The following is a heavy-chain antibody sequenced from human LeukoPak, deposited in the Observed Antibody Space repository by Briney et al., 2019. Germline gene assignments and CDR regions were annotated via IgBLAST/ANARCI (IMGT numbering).Heavy chain of an antibody. D-gene: IGHD2-21*02. J-gene: IGHJ3*02. CDR3: AAECGDCYFEAFDI. CDR2: IYYSGST. CDR1: GGSISSYY. Sequence: SETLSLTCTVSGGSISSYYWSWIRQPAGKGLEWIGYIYYSGSTNYNPSLRSRVTISVDTSKNQFSLNLTSVTAADTAVYYCAAECGDCYFEAFDIWGQGTMVTVSS. V-gene: IGHV4-59*08.